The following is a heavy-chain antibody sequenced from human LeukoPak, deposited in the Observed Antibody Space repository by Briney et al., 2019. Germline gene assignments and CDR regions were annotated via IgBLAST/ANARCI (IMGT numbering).Heavy chain of an antibody. CDR2: INPNSGGT. Sequence: ASVKVSCKASGYTFTGYYIHWVRQAPGQGLEWMGWINPNSGGTNYAQKFQGRVTMTRDTSISTAYMELSRLRSDDTAVYYCARDPIVVVAAGGWFDPWGQGTLVTVSS. D-gene: IGHD2-15*01. J-gene: IGHJ5*02. V-gene: IGHV1-2*02. CDR1: GYTFTGYY. CDR3: ARDPIVVVAAGGWFDP.